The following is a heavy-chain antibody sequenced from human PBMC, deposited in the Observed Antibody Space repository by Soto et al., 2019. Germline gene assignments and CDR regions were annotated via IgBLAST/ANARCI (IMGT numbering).Heavy chain of an antibody. CDR2: ISDSGATK. D-gene: IGHD3-22*01. Sequence: GGSLRLSCVVSGFTFSNCGMNWVRQTPGKGLEKVSYISDSGATKHYADSVKGRFTISRDNGKDSLYLQMNSLRVEDTAVYYCAKVRTSSGYSSSFVHWGQGTLVTVSS. V-gene: IGHV3-48*01. CDR1: GFTFSNCG. CDR3: AKVRTSSGYSSSFVH. J-gene: IGHJ4*02.